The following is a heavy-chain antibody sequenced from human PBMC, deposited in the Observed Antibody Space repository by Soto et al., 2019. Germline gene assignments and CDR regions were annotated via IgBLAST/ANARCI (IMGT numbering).Heavy chain of an antibody. J-gene: IGHJ6*02. CDR2: IYPGDSDT. Sequence: GESLKICCKGSGYSFTSYWIGWARQMPGKGLEWMGIIYPGDSDTRYSPSFQGQVTISADKSISTAYLQWSSLKASDTAMYYCARAHRSGRYYYYGMDGWAQGSTVTFSS. CDR1: GYSFTSYW. V-gene: IGHV5-51*01. CDR3: ARAHRSGRYYYYGMDG. D-gene: IGHD1-26*01.